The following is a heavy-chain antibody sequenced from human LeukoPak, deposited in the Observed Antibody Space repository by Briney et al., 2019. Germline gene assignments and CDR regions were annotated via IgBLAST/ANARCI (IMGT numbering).Heavy chain of an antibody. Sequence: ASLKVSCTASGYTFTDYYIHWVRQAPGQGLGWVGWINAGDGGTTYAQTFQSRRTMPRDKSINTVYMDLSGLRSDGTVVYFCERLLAEGNYWGHGTLVTVSS. CDR1: GYTFTDYY. CDR2: INAGDGGT. J-gene: IGHJ4*01. V-gene: IGHV1-2*02. CDR3: ERLLAEGNY. D-gene: IGHD3-10*01.